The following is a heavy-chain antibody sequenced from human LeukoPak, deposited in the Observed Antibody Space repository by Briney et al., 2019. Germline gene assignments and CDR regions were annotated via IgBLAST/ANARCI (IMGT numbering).Heavy chain of an antibody. CDR2: IIPIFGTA. J-gene: IGHJ4*02. Sequence: SVKVSCKASGGTFSSYAISWVRQAPGQGLEWMGGIIPIFGTANYAQKFQGRVTITADESTSTAYMELSSLRSEDTAVYYCAREGYSYAMRGGYFDYWGQGTLVTVSS. D-gene: IGHD5-18*01. V-gene: IGHV1-69*13. CDR3: AREGYSYAMRGGYFDY. CDR1: GGTFSSYA.